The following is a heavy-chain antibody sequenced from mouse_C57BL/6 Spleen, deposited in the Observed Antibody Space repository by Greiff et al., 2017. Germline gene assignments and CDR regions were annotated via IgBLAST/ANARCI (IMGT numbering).Heavy chain of an antibody. CDR2: ISYDGSN. CDR3: AREEPYYYAMDY. CDR1: GYSITSGYY. Sequence: ESGPGLVKPYQSLSLTCSVTGYSITSGYYWNWIRQFPGNKLEWMGYISYDGSNNYNPSLKKRISITRDTSKNQFFLKLNSVTTEDTATYYCAREEPYYYAMDYWGQGTSVTVSS. J-gene: IGHJ4*01. V-gene: IGHV3-6*01.